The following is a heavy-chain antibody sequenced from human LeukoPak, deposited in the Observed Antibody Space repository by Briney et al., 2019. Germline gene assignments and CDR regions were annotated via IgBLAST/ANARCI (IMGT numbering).Heavy chain of an antibody. J-gene: IGHJ3*02. V-gene: IGHV4-59*01. D-gene: IGHD3-22*01. CDR3: ARDQYYYDSSAYYQTPDAFDI. Sequence: SETLSLTCTVSGVSISSYYWNWIRQPPGKGLEWMGYIYYSGNKNYNPSLKSRVSISVDPYKHQFSLKLSSVTAADTAVYYCARDQYYYDSSAYYQTPDAFDIWGQGTMVTVSS. CDR1: GVSISSYY. CDR2: IYYSGNK.